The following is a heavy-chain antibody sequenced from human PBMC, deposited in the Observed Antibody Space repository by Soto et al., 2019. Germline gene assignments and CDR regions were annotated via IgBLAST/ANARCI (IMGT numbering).Heavy chain of an antibody. J-gene: IGHJ6*02. CDR1: GFTFGDYA. CDR3: TRDFQGQYYYGMDV. Sequence: GGSLRLSCTASGFTFGDYAMNWVRQAPGKGLEWVGFIRGKPNGGATDYAASLKGRFTISRDDSRSVAYLQMNSLKTEDTAVYYCTRDFQGQYYYGMDVWGQGTTVTVSS. V-gene: IGHV3-49*04. CDR2: IRGKPNGGAT.